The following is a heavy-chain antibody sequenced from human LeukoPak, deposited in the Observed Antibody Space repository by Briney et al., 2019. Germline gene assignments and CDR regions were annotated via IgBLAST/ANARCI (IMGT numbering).Heavy chain of an antibody. CDR1: GFTFSVYY. V-gene: IGHV3-11*01. D-gene: IGHD2-2*01. J-gene: IGHJ4*01. CDR3: AKDVAPFRYCSSTSCTYHFDY. Sequence: AGGSLRLSCAASGFTFSVYYMSWIRQAPGKGLEWVSYISSSGSTIYYADSVKGRFTISRDNSKNTLYLQMNSLRAEDTAVYYCAKDVAPFRYCSSTSCTYHFDYWGQGTLVTVSS. CDR2: ISSSGSTI.